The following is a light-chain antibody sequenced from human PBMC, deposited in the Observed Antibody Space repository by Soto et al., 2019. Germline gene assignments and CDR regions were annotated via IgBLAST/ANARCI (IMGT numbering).Light chain of an antibody. J-gene: IGLJ2*01. CDR3: SSYTSSSTVL. V-gene: IGLV2-14*01. Sequence: QSALTQPASVSGSPGQSITISCTGISSDVGGYNYVSWYQQHPGKAPKLMIYEVSNRPSGVSNRFSGSKSGNTASLTISGLQAEDEADYYCSSYTSSSTVLFGRGTKLTVL. CDR1: SSDVGGYNY. CDR2: EVS.